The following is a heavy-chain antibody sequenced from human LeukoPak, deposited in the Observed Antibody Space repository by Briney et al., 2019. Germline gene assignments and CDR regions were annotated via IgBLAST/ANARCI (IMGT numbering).Heavy chain of an antibody. CDR1: GGSISSYY. D-gene: IGHD5-18*01. CDR3: ARDSGYSYGFLYYYYMDV. CDR2: IYTSGST. V-gene: IGHV4-4*07. Sequence: SETLSLTCTVSGGSISSYYWSWIRQPAGKGLEWIGRIYTSGSTNYNPSLKSRVTMSVDTSKNQFSLKLSSVTAADTAVYYCARDSGYSYGFLYYYYMDVWGKGTTVTVSS. J-gene: IGHJ6*03.